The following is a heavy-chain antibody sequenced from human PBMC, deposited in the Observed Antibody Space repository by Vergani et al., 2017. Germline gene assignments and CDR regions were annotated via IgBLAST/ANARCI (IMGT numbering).Heavy chain of an antibody. Sequence: QVQLQQWGAGLLKPSETLSLTCAVYGGSFSGYYWSWIRQPPGKGLEWIGSIYYSGSTYYNPSLKSRVTISVDTSKNQFSLKLSSVTAADTAVYYCASKFVSFDYWGQGTLVTVSS. V-gene: IGHV4-34*01. CDR1: GGSFSGYY. CDR2: IYYSGST. CDR3: ASKFVSFDY. J-gene: IGHJ4*02.